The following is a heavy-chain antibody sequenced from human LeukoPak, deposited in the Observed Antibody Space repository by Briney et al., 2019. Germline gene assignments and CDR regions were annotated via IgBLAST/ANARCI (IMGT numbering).Heavy chain of an antibody. J-gene: IGHJ6*02. V-gene: IGHV3-30-3*01. Sequence: GGSLRLSCAASGFTFSSYAMHWVRQAPGKGLEWVAAISSDGSNKYYADSVKGRFTISRDNSKNTLYLQMNSLRAEDTAVYYCARGTPSSSGWLYYGMDVWGQGTTVTVSS. CDR1: GFTFSSYA. D-gene: IGHD6-19*01. CDR3: ARGTPSSSGWLYYGMDV. CDR2: ISSDGSNK.